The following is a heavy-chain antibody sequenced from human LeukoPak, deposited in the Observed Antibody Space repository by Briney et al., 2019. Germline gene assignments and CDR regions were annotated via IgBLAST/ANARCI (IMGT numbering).Heavy chain of an antibody. D-gene: IGHD5-12*01. V-gene: IGHV1-69*13. J-gene: IGHJ4*02. CDR3: AILARYRFDY. CDR1: GGTFSSYA. CDR2: IIPIFGTA. Sequence: GASVKVSCKASGGTFSSYAISWVRQAPGQGLEWIGGIIPIFGTANYAQKFQGRVTITADESTSTAYMELSSLRSEDTAVYYCAILARYRFDYWGQGTLVTVSS.